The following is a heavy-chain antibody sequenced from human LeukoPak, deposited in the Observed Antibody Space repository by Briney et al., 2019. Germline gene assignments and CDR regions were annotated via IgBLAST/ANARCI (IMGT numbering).Heavy chain of an antibody. CDR1: RFSLSSYN. CDR3: VRGLYGLGWDY. J-gene: IGHJ4*02. Sequence: PGGSLRLSCSASRFSLSSYNMHWVRQAPGKGLELVSGVSSDWGTTDYADSARDRFTTSRDNSKNTLYLQMSSLRAEDTAIYYCVRGLYGLGWDYWGPGTLVTVSS. V-gene: IGHV3-64D*06. D-gene: IGHD3-10*01. CDR2: VSSDWGTT.